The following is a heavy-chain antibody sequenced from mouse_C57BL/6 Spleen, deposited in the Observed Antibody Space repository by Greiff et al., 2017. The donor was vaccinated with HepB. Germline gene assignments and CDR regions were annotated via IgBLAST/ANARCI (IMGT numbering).Heavy chain of an antibody. CDR2: IDPSDSYT. D-gene: IGHD2-2*01. V-gene: IGHV1-50*01. J-gene: IGHJ2*01. CDR3: ARLGGYDEDY. Sequence: VQLQQPGAELVKPGASVKLSCKASGYTFTSYWMQWVKQRPGQGLEWIGEIDPSDSYTNYNQKFKGKATLTVDTSSSTAYMQLSSLTSEDSAVYYCARLGGYDEDYWGQGTTLTVSS. CDR1: GYTFTSYW.